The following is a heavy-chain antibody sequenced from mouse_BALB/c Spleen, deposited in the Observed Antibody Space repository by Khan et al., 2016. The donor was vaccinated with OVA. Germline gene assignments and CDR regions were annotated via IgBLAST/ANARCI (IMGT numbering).Heavy chain of an antibody. V-gene: IGHV2-9*02. J-gene: IGHJ3*01. D-gene: IGHD3-3*01. CDR3: AREGLDAFAC. CDR1: GFSLTSYD. Sequence: QVQLKQSGPGLVAPSQSLSITCTVSGFSLTSYDVYWIRQPPGKGLECLGVIGAGGSTNYNSALMSRLSISKDNSKSQVFLKMNSLQTDDTAMYYCAREGLDAFACWGQGTLVTVSA. CDR2: IGAGGST.